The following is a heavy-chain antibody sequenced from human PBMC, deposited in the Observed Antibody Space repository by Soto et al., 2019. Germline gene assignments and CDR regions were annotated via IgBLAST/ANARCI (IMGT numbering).Heavy chain of an antibody. D-gene: IGHD5-18*01. CDR1: GFTFSSYA. V-gene: IGHV3-30-3*01. CDR2: ISYDGSNK. Sequence: GGSLRLSCAASGFTFSSYAMHWVRQAPGKGLEWVAVISYDGSNKYYADSVKGRFTISRDNSKNTLYLQMNSLRAEDTAVYYCARDGSYGSLGLYYGMDVWGQGTMVTVSS. J-gene: IGHJ6*02. CDR3: ARDGSYGSLGLYYGMDV.